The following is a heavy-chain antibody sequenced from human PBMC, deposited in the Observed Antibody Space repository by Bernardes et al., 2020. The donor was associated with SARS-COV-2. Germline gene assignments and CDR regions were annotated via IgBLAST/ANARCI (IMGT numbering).Heavy chain of an antibody. D-gene: IGHD2-21*01. J-gene: IGHJ4*02. CDR1: GFTFSGYW. V-gene: IGHV3-7*01. CDR3: ARDGDGYFDY. CDR2: IKQDGSDK. Sequence: SLRLSCAASGFTFSGYWMSWVRQAPGKGLEWVANIKQDGSDKYYVDSVKGRFTISRDNAKNSLYLQMNSLRAEDTAVYFCARDGDGYFDYWGQGTLVTVSS.